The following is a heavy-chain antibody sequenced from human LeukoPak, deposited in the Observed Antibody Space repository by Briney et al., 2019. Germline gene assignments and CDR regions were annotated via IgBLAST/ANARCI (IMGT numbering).Heavy chain of an antibody. CDR1: GFTVSSNY. CDR2: IYSGGST. Sequence: GGSLRLSCAASGFTVSSNYMSWVRQAPGKGLEWVSVIYSGGSTYYADSVKGRFTISRDNSKNTLYLQMNSLRAEDTAVYYCARASSISGMDVWGQGTTVTVSS. V-gene: IGHV3-66*01. J-gene: IGHJ6*02. CDR3: ARASSISGMDV.